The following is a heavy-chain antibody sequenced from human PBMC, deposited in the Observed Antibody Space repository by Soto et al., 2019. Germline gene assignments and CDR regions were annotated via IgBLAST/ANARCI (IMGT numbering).Heavy chain of an antibody. V-gene: IGHV1-2*02. CDR2: INPKNGDT. D-gene: IGHD6-19*01. CDR3: ARSSGSYSYYVMDV. J-gene: IGHJ6*02. CDR1: GYTLTDYY. Sequence: QVQLVKSGAEVKKPGASVKVSCKPSGYTLTDYYIHWVRQAPGQGPEWMGWINPKNGDTKSAQKFQGRVTMTRDMSVTTAYLDLSSLRSDDTAQYYCARSSGSYSYYVMDVWGQGTTVTVSS.